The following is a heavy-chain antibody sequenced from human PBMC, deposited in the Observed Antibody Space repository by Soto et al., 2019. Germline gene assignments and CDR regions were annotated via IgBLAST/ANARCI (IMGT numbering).Heavy chain of an antibody. J-gene: IGHJ6*02. CDR2: VYYTGGT. Sequence: QVHVQQSGPGLVKPSETLSLSCTVSSGPSSSHNWGWIRQPPGRGLEWIGYVYYTGGTSYNPSLTSRVTISADPSPNHISLTLRSGTAADTAVYYCVRQGIDYLHGLVDVWGHGTTVSVSS. CDR3: VRQGIDYLHGLVDV. CDR1: SGPSSSHN. D-gene: IGHD1-26*01. V-gene: IGHV4-59*08.